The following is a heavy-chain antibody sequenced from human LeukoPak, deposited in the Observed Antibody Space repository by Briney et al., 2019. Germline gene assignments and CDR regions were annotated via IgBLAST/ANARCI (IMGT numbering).Heavy chain of an antibody. J-gene: IGHJ6*03. CDR2: INPNSGGT. V-gene: IGHV1-2*02. D-gene: IGHD3-16*02. CDR1: EYTFTGYY. Sequence: ASVKVSCKASEYTFTGYYMHWVRQAPGQGLEWMGWINPNSGGTNYAQKFQGRVTMTRDTSISTAYMELSRLRSDDTAVYYCARIIGRNYYYYMDVWGKGTTVTISS. CDR3: ARIIGRNYYYYMDV.